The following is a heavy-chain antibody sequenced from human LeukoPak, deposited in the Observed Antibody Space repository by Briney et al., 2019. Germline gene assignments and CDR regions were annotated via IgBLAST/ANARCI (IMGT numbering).Heavy chain of an antibody. Sequence: PGGSLRLSRAASGFTFSSYAMSWVRQAPGKGLEWVSSISSSSSYIYYADSVKGRFTISRDNAKNSLYLQMNSLRGDDTAVYYCARGTKSSITTIEAWGQGTPVTVSS. V-gene: IGHV3-21*01. CDR2: ISSSSSYI. CDR1: GFTFSSYA. D-gene: IGHD3-22*01. CDR3: ARGTKSSITTIEA. J-gene: IGHJ5*02.